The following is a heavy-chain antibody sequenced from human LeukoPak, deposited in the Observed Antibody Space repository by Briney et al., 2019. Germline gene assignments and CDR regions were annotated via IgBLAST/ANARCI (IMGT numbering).Heavy chain of an antibody. J-gene: IGHJ4*02. CDR2: IYSSGST. D-gene: IGHD4-17*01. CDR3: ARGGLYGDYVVY. Sequence: PSETLSLTCTVSGGSISSGSYYWSWIRQPAGKGLEWIGHIYSSGSTNYNPSLKSRVTISVDTSKNQFSLNLNSVTAADTAVYYCARGGLYGDYVVYWGQGTLVTVSS. V-gene: IGHV4-61*09. CDR1: GGSISSGSYY.